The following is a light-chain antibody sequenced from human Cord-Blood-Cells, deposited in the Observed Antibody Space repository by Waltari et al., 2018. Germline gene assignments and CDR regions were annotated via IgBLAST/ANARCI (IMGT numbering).Light chain of an antibody. CDR3: AAWDDSLNGRV. V-gene: IGLV1-36*01. J-gene: IGLJ3*02. Sequence: QSVLTRPPSVSEAPRQRVTISCSGSSSNIGNNAVNWYQQLPGKAPKLLIYYDVLLPTGASARFSGSKSGTSASLAISGLQSEDEADYYCAAWDDSLNGRVFGGGTKLTVL. CDR2: YDV. CDR1: SSNIGNNA.